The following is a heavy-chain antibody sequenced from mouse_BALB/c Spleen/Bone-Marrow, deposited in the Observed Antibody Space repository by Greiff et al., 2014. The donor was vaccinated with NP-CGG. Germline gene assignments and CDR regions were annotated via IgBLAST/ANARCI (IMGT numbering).Heavy chain of an antibody. V-gene: IGHV1-7*01. CDR1: GYTFTSYW. Sequence: VKLMESGAELAKPGASVKMSCKASGYTFTSYWMHWVTQRPGQGLEWIGYINPSTTYSAYNQKFKDKATLTADKSSSTAYMQLSSLTSEDSAVYYCALYYRYDYFDYWGQGTTLTVSS. J-gene: IGHJ2*01. CDR2: INPSTTYS. CDR3: ALYYRYDYFDY. D-gene: IGHD2-14*01.